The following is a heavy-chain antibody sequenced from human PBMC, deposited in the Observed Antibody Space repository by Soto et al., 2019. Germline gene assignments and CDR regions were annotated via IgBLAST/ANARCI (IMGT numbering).Heavy chain of an antibody. J-gene: IGHJ4*02. D-gene: IGHD6-19*01. CDR3: AREWKDTWQWLQKYHGVFDY. V-gene: IGHV3-33*01. Sequence: GGSLRLSCAASGFTFSSCGMHWVRQAPGKGLEWVAVIWYDGSNKYYADSVKGRFTISRDNSKNTLYLQMNSLRAEDTAVYYGAREWKDTWQWLQKYHGVFDYWGQGTLVTVSS. CDR1: GFTFSSCG. CDR2: IWYDGSNK.